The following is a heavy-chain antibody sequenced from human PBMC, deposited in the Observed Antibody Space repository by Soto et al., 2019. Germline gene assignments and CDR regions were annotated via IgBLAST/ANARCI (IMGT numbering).Heavy chain of an antibody. V-gene: IGHV4-59*01. D-gene: IGHD4-17*01. Sequence: SETLSLTCTVSGGSISSYYWSWIRQPPVKGLEWIGYIYYSGSTNYNPSLKSRVTISVDTSKNQFSLKLSSVTAADTAVYYCARDTHYGDSTSRRFDPWGQGTLVTVSS. CDR2: IYYSGST. J-gene: IGHJ5*02. CDR3: ARDTHYGDSTSRRFDP. CDR1: GGSISSYY.